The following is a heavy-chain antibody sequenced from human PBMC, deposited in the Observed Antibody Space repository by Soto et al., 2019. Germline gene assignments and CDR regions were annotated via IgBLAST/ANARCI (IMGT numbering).Heavy chain of an antibody. D-gene: IGHD6-19*01. V-gene: IGHV6-1*01. CDR2: TYYRSKWYN. CDR3: ARDKWIAVAGLNYYYYGMDV. CDR1: GDSVSSNSAA. Sequence: SQTLSLTCAISGDSVSSNSAAWNWIRQSPSRGLEWLGRTYYRSKWYNDYAVSVKSRITINPDTSKNQFSLQLNSVTPEDTAVYYCARDKWIAVAGLNYYYYGMDVWGQGTTVTVSS. J-gene: IGHJ6*02.